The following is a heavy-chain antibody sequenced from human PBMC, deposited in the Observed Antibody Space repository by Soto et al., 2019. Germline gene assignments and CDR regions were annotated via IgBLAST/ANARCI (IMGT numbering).Heavy chain of an antibody. D-gene: IGHD1-7*01. V-gene: IGHV4-39*01. J-gene: IGHJ5*02. Sequence: SETLSLTCTVSCGSIISTISYWGWIRQPPGKGLEWIGSIHYSGSTYYNPSLKSRVTISVDTSKNQFSLKLSSVTAADTAVYYCARSRPGTSSRPFDPWGQGTLVTVSS. CDR2: IHYSGST. CDR1: CGSIISTISY. CDR3: ARSRPGTSSRPFDP.